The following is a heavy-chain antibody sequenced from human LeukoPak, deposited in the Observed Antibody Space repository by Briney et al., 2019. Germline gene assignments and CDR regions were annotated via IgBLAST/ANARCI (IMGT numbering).Heavy chain of an antibody. D-gene: IGHD6-13*01. CDR3: AKDVKGYSSPADY. CDR1: GFTFSSYW. CDR2: ISGSGGST. Sequence: GGSLRLSCAASGFTFSSYWMHWVRQAPGKGLEWVSAISGSGGSTYYADSVKGRFTISRDNSKNTLYLQMNSLRAEDTAVYYCAKDVKGYSSPADYWGQGTLVTVSS. J-gene: IGHJ4*02. V-gene: IGHV3-23*01.